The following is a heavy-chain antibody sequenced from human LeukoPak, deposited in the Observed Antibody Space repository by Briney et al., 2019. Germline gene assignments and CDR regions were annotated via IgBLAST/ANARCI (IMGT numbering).Heavy chain of an antibody. J-gene: IGHJ4*02. Sequence: SETLSLTCTVSGYSISSGYYWGWIRQPPGKGLEWIGSIYHSGSTYYNPSLKSRVTISVDTSKNQFSLKLSSVTAADTAVYYCARAQTGTLDYWGQGTLVTVSS. D-gene: IGHD1-7*01. CDR2: IYHSGST. CDR3: ARAQTGTLDY. V-gene: IGHV4-38-2*02. CDR1: GYSISSGYY.